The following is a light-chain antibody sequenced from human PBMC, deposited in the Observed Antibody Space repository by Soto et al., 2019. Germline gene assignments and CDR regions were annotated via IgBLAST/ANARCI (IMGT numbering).Light chain of an antibody. CDR1: SSDVGGYSY. CDR2: EVS. CDR3: SSYTSNSTPYV. V-gene: IGLV2-14*01. Sequence: QSVLTQSASVSGSPGQSITISCTGTSSDVGGYSYVSWYQQHPGKAPKLMIYEVSNRPSGVSNRFSGSKSGNTASLTISGLQAEDEADYYCSSYTSNSTPYVFGTGTKLTVL. J-gene: IGLJ1*01.